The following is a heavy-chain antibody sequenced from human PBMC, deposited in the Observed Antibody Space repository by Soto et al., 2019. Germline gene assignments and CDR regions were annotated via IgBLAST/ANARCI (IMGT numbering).Heavy chain of an antibody. Sequence: QVQLVQSGAEVKKPGASVKVSCKASGYTFTNYDINWVRQAAGQGLEWMGWMNPNTGVTKTDYLEKLEGRVNIAGDISQGTAYLEIYDLRSEDTAVDYCARGAMADYSFWDNPRGDWLDSWGHGTLVTDSS. V-gene: IGHV1-8*03. CDR1: GYTFTNYD. J-gene: IGHJ5*01. D-gene: IGHD3-3*01. CDR2: MNPNTGVTKT. CDR3: ARGAMADYSFWDNPRGDWLDS.